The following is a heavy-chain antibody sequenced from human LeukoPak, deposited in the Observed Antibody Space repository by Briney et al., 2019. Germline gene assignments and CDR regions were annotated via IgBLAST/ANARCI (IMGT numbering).Heavy chain of an antibody. Sequence: ASVKVSCKASGGTFSSYAISWVRQAPGQGLEWMGGIIPIFGTANYAQKFQGRVTITADESTSTAYMELSSLRSEDTAVYYCARDSLDVLDYYYGMDVWGQGTTVTVSS. CDR2: IIPIFGTA. D-gene: IGHD3-10*02. CDR3: ARDSLDVLDYYYGMDV. V-gene: IGHV1-69*13. J-gene: IGHJ6*02. CDR1: GGTFSSYA.